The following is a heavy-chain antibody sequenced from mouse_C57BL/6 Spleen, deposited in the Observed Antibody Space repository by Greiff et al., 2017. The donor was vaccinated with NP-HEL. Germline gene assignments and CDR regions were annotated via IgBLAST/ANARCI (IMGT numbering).Heavy chain of an antibody. Sequence: QVHVKQSGAELVRPGASVTLSCKASGYTFTDYEMHWVKQTPVHGLEWIGAIDPETGGTAYNQKFKGKAILTADKSSSTAYMELRSLTSEDSAVYYCTRGYQFDYWGQGTTLTVSS. CDR3: TRGYQFDY. V-gene: IGHV1-15*01. J-gene: IGHJ2*01. CDR1: GYTFTDYE. CDR2: IDPETGGT.